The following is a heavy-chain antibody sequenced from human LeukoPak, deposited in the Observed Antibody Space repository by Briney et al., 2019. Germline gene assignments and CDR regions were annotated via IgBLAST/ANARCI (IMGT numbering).Heavy chain of an antibody. V-gene: IGHV4-34*01. Sequence: SETLYLTCAVYGGSFSGYYWSWIRQPPGKGLEWIGEINHSESTNYNPSLKSRVTISVDTSKNQFSLKLSSVTAADTAVYYCARALRYFDWLGWFYYYYGMDVWGQGTTVTVSS. D-gene: IGHD3-9*01. J-gene: IGHJ6*02. CDR1: GGSFSGYY. CDR2: INHSEST. CDR3: ARALRYFDWLGWFYYYYGMDV.